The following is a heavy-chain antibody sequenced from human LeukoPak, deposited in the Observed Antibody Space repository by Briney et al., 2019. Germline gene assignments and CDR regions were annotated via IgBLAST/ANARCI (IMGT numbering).Heavy chain of an antibody. CDR1: GFTVSSNY. J-gene: IGHJ4*02. CDR3: ARAPSHDYFDY. CDR2: IYSGGST. Sequence: GGSLRLSCAASGFTVSSNYMSWVRQAPGKGLEWVSVIYSGGSTYYADFVKGRFTISRDNSKNTLYLQMNSLRAEDTAVYYCARAPSHDYFDYWGQGTLVTVSS. D-gene: IGHD2-2*01. V-gene: IGHV3-66*01.